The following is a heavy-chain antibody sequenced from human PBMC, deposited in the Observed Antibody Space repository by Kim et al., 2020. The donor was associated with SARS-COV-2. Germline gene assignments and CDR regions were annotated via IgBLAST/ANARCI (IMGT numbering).Heavy chain of an antibody. CDR3: ARDRIGGHSAFDV. V-gene: IGHV3-30*04. CDR2: ISYNGVDI. J-gene: IGHJ3*01. CDR1: GFTFSRHS. Sequence: GGSLRLSCEDSGFTFSRHSMHWVRQAPGKGLEWVALISYNGVDIRYLDSVKGRFTISRDNSRNTLYLQMNSLNTGDTAVYYCARDRIGGHSAFDVWGQGTLVTVSS. D-gene: IGHD5-18*01.